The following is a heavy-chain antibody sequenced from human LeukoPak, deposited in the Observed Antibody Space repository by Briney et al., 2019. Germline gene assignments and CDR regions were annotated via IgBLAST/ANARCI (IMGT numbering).Heavy chain of an antibody. CDR1: GGTFSSYA. CDR3: ARDLHSSGSIYYYYMDV. V-gene: IGHV1-69*05. D-gene: IGHD3-22*01. J-gene: IGHJ6*03. CDR2: IIPIFGTA. Sequence: GASVKVSCKASGGTFSSYAISWVRQAPGQGLEWMGRIIPIFGTANYAQKFQGRVTITTDESTSTAYMELSSLRSEDTAVYYCARDLHSSGSIYYYYMDVWGKGTTVTVSS.